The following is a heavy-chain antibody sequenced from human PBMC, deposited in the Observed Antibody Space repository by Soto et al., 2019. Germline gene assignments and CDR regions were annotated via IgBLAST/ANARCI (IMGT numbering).Heavy chain of an antibody. D-gene: IGHD3-3*01. Sequence: SETLSLTCTVSGGSISRYYWSWIRQPPGKGLEWIGYIYYSGSTNYNPSLKSRVTISVDTSKNQFSLKLSSVTAADTAVYYCAREDDLRSGFDYWGQGTLVTVSS. J-gene: IGHJ4*02. CDR3: AREDDLRSGFDY. CDR2: IYYSGST. V-gene: IGHV4-59*01. CDR1: GGSISRYY.